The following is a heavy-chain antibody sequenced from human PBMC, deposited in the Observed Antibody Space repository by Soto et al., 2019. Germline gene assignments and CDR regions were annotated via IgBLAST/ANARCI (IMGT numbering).Heavy chain of an antibody. D-gene: IGHD3-3*01. CDR2: INHSGST. CDR1: GGSFSGYY. V-gene: IGHV4-34*01. J-gene: IGHJ6*02. Sequence: SETLSLTCAVYGGSFSGYYWSWIRQPPGKGLEWIGEINHSGSTNYNPSLKSRVTISVDTSKNQFSLKLSSVTAADTAVYYCARARITIFGVVITGEGYYYGMDVWGQGTTVT. CDR3: ARARITIFGVVITGEGYYYGMDV.